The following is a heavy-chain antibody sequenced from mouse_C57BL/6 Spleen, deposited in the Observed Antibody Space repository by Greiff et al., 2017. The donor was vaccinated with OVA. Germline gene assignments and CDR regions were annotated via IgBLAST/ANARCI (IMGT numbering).Heavy chain of an antibody. CDR2: IDPNSGGT. CDR3: ARDLLSHYYAMDY. J-gene: IGHJ4*01. D-gene: IGHD2-10*01. CDR1: GYTFTSYW. V-gene: IGHV1-72*01. Sequence: QVQLKQPGAELVKPGASVKLSCKASGYTFTSYWMHWVKQRPGRGLEWIGRIDPNSGGTKYNEKFKSKATLTVDKPSSTAYMQLSSLTSEDSAVYYCARDLLSHYYAMDYWGQGTSVTVSS.